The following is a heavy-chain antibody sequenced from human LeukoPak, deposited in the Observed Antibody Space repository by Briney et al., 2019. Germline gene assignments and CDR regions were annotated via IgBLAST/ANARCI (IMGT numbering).Heavy chain of an antibody. D-gene: IGHD2-15*01. CDR3: AKDYGFGGSFDY. V-gene: IGHV3-30*02. CDR2: IRYDGTNE. CDR1: GFTFSSYG. J-gene: IGHJ4*02. Sequence: GGSLRLSCAASGFTFSSYGMHWVRQAPGKGLEWVAFIRYDGTNEYYADSVKGRFTISRDNSKSTLYLQMNSLRAEDTAVYYCAKDYGFGGSFDYWGQGTLVTVS.